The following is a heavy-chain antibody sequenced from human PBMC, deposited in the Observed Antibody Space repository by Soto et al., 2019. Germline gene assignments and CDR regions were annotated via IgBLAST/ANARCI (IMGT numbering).Heavy chain of an antibody. CDR2: ISYSGNT. D-gene: IGHD2-8*01. V-gene: IGHV4-59*01. CDR3: ARAPMVLSRSYFDS. Sequence: SATLSLTSTVSCGSISKFYWSWIRQPPGKGLEWIGYISYSGNTNYNPSLKSRVSISVDTSKNQLSLNLTSVTAADTAVYYCARAPMVLSRSYFDSWGQGTPVTVSS. J-gene: IGHJ4*02. CDR1: CGSISKFY.